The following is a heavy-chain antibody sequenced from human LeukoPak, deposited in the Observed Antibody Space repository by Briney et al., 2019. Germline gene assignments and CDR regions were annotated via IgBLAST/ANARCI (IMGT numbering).Heavy chain of an antibody. Sequence: LGASVKVSCKASGYTFTGYYMHWVRQAPGQGLEWMGWINPNSGGTNYAQKFQGRVTMTRDTSISTAYMELSRLRSDDTAVYYCARDRRYCSSTSCYRSYNWFDPWGQGTLVTVSS. CDR2: INPNSGGT. D-gene: IGHD2-2*01. V-gene: IGHV1-2*03. CDR3: ARDRRYCSSTSCYRSYNWFDP. J-gene: IGHJ5*02. CDR1: GYTFTGYY.